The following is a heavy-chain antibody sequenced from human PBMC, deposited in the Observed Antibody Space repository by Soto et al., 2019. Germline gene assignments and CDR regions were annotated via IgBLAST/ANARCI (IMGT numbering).Heavy chain of an antibody. CDR1: GGSVSSYY. CDR3: ARACSSNSCYDVFDY. CDR2: IYTSGST. J-gene: IGHJ4*02. Sequence: SETLSLTCTVSGGSVSSYYWSWIRQPAGKGLEWIGRIYTSGSTNYNPSLKSRVTMSVDTSKNQFSLKLSSVTAADTAVYYCARACSSNSCYDVFDYWGQGTLVTVSS. V-gene: IGHV4-4*07. D-gene: IGHD2-2*01.